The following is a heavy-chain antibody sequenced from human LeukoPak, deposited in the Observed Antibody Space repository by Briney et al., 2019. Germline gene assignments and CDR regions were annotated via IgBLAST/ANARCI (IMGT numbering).Heavy chain of an antibody. D-gene: IGHD1-26*01. CDR2: IIPIFGTA. V-gene: IGHV1-69*13. CDR3: ARSPKTSGSYYVGAIDY. CDR1: GYTFTSYG. J-gene: IGHJ4*02. Sequence: SVKVSCKASGYTFTSYGISWVRQAPGQGLEWMGGIIPIFGTANYAQKFQGRVTITADESTSTAYMELSSLRSEDTAVYYCARSPKTSGSYYVGAIDYWGQGTLVTVSS.